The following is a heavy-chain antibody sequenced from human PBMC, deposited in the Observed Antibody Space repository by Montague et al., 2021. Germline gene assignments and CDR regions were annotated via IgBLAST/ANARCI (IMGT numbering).Heavy chain of an antibody. D-gene: IGHD2-2*03. CDR1: GGSISSINW. CDR2: ILHTGST. Sequence: SDTRSLTCAVSGGSISSINWWSWVRQPPGKGLEWIGEILHTGSTNYNPSLKSRVTISVDKSKNQFSLKLSSVTAADTAVYYCARDNGYCNITSCSPLTYWGQGTLVTVSS. V-gene: IGHV4-4*02. CDR3: ARDNGYCNITSCSPLTY. J-gene: IGHJ4*02.